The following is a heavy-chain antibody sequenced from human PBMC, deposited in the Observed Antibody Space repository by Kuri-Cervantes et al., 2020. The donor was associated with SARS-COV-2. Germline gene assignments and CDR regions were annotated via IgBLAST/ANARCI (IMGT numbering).Heavy chain of an antibody. V-gene: IGHV5-51*01. J-gene: IGHJ6*03. D-gene: IGHD4-17*01. CDR3: ARRAYGEEVDQYHMDV. CDR1: GYTFNNYW. CDR2: IYPGDSDT. Sequence: GGSLRLSCKGSGYTFNNYWIGWVRQMPGKGLEWMGIIYPGDSDTRYSPSFQGQVTISADKSISTAFLQWSSLKASDTAMYYCARRAYGEEVDQYHMDVWGKGTTVTVSS.